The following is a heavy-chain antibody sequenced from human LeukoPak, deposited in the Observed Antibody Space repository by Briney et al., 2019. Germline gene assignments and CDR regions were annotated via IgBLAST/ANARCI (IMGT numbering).Heavy chain of an antibody. D-gene: IGHD6-19*01. J-gene: IGHJ4*02. CDR2: IYSSGST. CDR1: GGSISSGSYY. V-gene: IGHV4-61*02. CDR3: ARGIESSGWPKGRYYFDY. Sequence: PSETLSLTCTVSGGSISSGSYYWNWIRQPAGKGLEWIGRIYSSGSTNYNPSLNSRVTISLDTSKNQFSLQLNSVTPEDTAVYYCARGIESSGWPKGRYYFDYWGQGTLVTVSS.